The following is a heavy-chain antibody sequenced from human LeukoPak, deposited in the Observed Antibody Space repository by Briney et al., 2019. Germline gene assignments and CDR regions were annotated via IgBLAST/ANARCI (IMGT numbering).Heavy chain of an antibody. CDR1: GYTFTTYG. V-gene: IGHV1-69*13. CDR3: ARALYSSSSENWFDP. D-gene: IGHD6-6*01. J-gene: IGHJ5*02. CDR2: IIPIFGTA. Sequence: SVKVSCKASGYTFTTYGVSWVRQAPGQGLEWMGGIIPIFGTANYAQKFQGRVTITADESTSTAYMELSSLRSEDTAVYYCARALYSSSSENWFDPWGQGTLVTVSS.